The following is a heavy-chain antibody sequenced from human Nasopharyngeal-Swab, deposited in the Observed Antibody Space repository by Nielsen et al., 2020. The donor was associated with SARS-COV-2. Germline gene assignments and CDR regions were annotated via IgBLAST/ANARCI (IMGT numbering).Heavy chain of an antibody. J-gene: IGHJ6*02. V-gene: IGHV3-21*01. Sequence: GESLKISCAASGFTFSNYSMNWVCQAPGKGLEWVSSISSSTSYIYYADSVKGRFTISRDNAKNSLYPQMNSLRAEDTAVYYCARDGFGESPYYYYYGMDVWGQGTTVTVSS. CDR3: ARDGFGESPYYYYYGMDV. CDR2: ISSSTSYI. D-gene: IGHD3-10*01. CDR1: GFTFSNYS.